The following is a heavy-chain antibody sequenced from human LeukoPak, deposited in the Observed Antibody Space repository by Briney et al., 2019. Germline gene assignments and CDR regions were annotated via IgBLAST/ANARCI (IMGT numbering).Heavy chain of an antibody. CDR1: GFTFRSYT. CDR2: IRSSSSYI. Sequence: GGSLRLSRAASGFTFRSYTMNWVRQTPGKGLERVSSIRSSSSYIYYAASVQGRFTISRDNAKNSLYLQMNSLRAEDTAVYYCARGSYGSGSSFDYWGQGTLVTVSS. J-gene: IGHJ4*02. V-gene: IGHV3-21*01. CDR3: ARGSYGSGSSFDY. D-gene: IGHD3-10*01.